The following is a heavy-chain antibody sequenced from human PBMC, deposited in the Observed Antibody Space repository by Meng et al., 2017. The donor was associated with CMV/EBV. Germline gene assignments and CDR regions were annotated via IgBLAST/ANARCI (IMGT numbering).Heavy chain of an antibody. CDR3: ARDPSLRWIDY. CDR1: GGSISSSSYY. D-gene: IGHD4-23*01. Sequence: QVQLQESGPGLVKPSETLSRTCTVSGGSISSSSYYWGWIRQPPGKGLEWIGSIYYSGSTYYNPSLKSRVTISVDTSKNQFSLKLSSVTAADTAVYYCARDPSLRWIDYWGQGTLVTVSS. V-gene: IGHV4-39*07. J-gene: IGHJ4*02. CDR2: IYYSGST.